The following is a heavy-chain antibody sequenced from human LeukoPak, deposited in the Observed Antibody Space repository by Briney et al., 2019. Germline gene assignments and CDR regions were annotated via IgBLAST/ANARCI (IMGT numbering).Heavy chain of an antibody. CDR1: GGSISSYY. J-gene: IGHJ4*02. CDR2: IHYSGSS. D-gene: IGHD2-15*01. CDR3: GRQTCSGGSCPFDY. V-gene: IGHV4-59*08. Sequence: SETLSLICIVSGGSISSYYWSWIRRPPRKGLEWIGYIHYSGSSNYNPSLKSRVTISVDTSKNQFSLKLSSVTAADTAVYYCGRQTCSGGSCPFDYWGQGTVVTVSS.